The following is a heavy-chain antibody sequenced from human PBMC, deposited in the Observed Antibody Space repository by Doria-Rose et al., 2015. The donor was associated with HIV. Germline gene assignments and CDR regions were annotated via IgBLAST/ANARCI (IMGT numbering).Heavy chain of an antibody. CDR2: IFSDDER. Sequence: QVTLKESGPVLVKPTETLTLTCTVSGVSLSSPGMGVSWIRQPPAKALEWLANIFSDDERSYKTSLKSRLTISRGTSKSQVVLTMTDMDPVDTATYYCARIKSSRWYHKYYFDFWGRGTLVIVSA. V-gene: IGHV2-26*01. J-gene: IGHJ4*02. D-gene: IGHD6-13*01. CDR3: ARIKSSRWYHKYYFDF. CDR1: GVSLSSPGMG.